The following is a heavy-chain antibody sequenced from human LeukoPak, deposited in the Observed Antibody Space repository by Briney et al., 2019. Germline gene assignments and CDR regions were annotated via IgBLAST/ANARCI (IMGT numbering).Heavy chain of an antibody. CDR2: INPKTGGS. J-gene: IGHJ4*02. CDR3: TTLVSGINY. Sequence: ASVKVSCKXSGYTFTGYYMHWVRQAPGQGLEWLGRINPKTGGSNYAQKFQGRVTMTSDTSTSTAYMELSRLNSDDTAVYYCTTLVSGINYWGQGTLVTVSS. D-gene: IGHD1-20*01. CDR1: GYTFTGYY. V-gene: IGHV1-2*06.